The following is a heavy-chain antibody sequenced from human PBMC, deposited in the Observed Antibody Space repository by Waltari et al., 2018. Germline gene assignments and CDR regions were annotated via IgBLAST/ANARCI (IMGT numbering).Heavy chain of an antibody. CDR2: IYHSGST. CDR3: GVFGVVTKYFQH. Sequence: QVQLQESGPGLVKPSETLSLTCAVSGYSISSGYYWGWIRQPPGKGLEWIGYIYHSGSTYYNPSLKSRVTISVDRSKNQFSLKLSSVTAADTAVYYCGVFGVVTKYFQHWGQGTLVTVSS. V-gene: IGHV4-38-2*01. D-gene: IGHD3-3*01. J-gene: IGHJ1*01. CDR1: GYSISSGYY.